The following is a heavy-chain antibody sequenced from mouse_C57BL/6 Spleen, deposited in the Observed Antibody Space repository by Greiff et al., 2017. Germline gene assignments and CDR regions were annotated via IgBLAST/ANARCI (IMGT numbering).Heavy chain of an antibody. CDR2: IDPNSGGT. V-gene: IGHV1-72*01. Sequence: QVQLKQPGAELVKPGASVKLSCKASGYTFTSYWMHWVKQRPGRGLEWIGRIDPNSGGTKYNEKFKSKATLTVDKPSSTAYMRLSSLTSEDAAVYDSARDYGNLNCDVEGWGTGTTVTVS. J-gene: IGHJ1*03. CDR3: ARDYGNLNCDVEG. CDR1: GYTFTSYW. D-gene: IGHD2-1*01.